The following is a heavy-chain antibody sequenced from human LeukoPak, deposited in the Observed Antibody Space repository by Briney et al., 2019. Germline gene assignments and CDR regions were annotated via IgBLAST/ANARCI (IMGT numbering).Heavy chain of an antibody. J-gene: IGHJ5*02. CDR3: ARRLTQYDCFDP. V-gene: IGHV4-59*12. CDR2: IYYTGTT. CDR1: GGSISNSY. Sequence: SETLSLTCTISGGSISNSYWSWIRQPPGKPLEWIGYIYYTGTTKYNPSLKSRATISLDTSKNQFSLHPNSVTPEDTTVYYCARRLTQYDCFDPWGQGILVTVSS. D-gene: IGHD2-2*01.